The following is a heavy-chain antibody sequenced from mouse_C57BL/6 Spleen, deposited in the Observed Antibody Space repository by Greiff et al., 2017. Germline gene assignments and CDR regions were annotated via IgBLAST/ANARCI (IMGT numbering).Heavy chain of an antibody. D-gene: IGHD4-1*01. CDR3: AINWNYSMDY. J-gene: IGHJ4*01. V-gene: IGHV2-9*01. CDR1: GFSLTSYG. Sequence: QVQLQQSGPGLVAPSPSLSITCTVSGFSLTSYGVNWVRQPPGKGLEWLGVIWGGGSTNYNSAIMSRMSISKDNSKSQVFLKMNSLHTDDTAMYYCAINWNYSMDYWGQGTSVTVSS. CDR2: IWGGGST.